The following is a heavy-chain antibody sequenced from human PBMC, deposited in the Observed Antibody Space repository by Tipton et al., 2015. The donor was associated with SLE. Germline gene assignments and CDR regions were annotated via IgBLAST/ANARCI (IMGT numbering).Heavy chain of an antibody. J-gene: IGHJ6*02. Sequence: QSGPEVKKPGASVKVSCKASGYSFIGYYMHWVRQAPGQGLEWMGWINPNSGGTNYAQKFQGRVTMTRDTAITTVYMELSRMRSDDTATYYCARAENSDWFEYYYGLDAWGQGTTVTVSS. D-gene: IGHD3-9*01. CDR1: GYSFIGYY. CDR2: INPNSGGT. V-gene: IGHV1-2*02. CDR3: ARAENSDWFEYYYGLDA.